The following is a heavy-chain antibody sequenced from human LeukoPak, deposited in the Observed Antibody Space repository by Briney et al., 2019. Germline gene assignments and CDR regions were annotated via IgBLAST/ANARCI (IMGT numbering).Heavy chain of an antibody. J-gene: IGHJ3*02. V-gene: IGHV4-39*01. CDR3: ARLGDYYDSSGYFDAFDI. Sequence: SETLSLTCTVSGGSISSSSYHWGWIRQPPGKGLEWVGTIYYGGSTYYNPSLKSRVTVSVDTSKKQFSLKLTSVTAADAAVYYCARLGDYYDSSGYFDAFDIWGQGTMVTVFS. CDR2: IYYGGST. CDR1: GGSISSSSYH. D-gene: IGHD3-22*01.